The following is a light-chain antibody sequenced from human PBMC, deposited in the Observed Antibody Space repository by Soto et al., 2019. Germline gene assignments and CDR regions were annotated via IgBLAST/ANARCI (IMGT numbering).Light chain of an antibody. CDR3: QQFYNYPRT. Sequence: DIQLTQSPSFLSASVGDRVSITCRASQGIASYLAWFQQKPGKAPELLIFAASTLRSGVPSRFSGSGSGTDYTLTISSLQPEDFATYYCQQFYNYPRTF. V-gene: IGKV1-9*01. J-gene: IGKJ1*01. CDR2: AAS. CDR1: QGIASY.